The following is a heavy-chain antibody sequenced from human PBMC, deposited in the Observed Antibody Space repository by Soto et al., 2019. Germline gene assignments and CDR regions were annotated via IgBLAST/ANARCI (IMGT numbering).Heavy chain of an antibody. D-gene: IGHD4-17*01. CDR1: GFTFSNHT. Sequence: PGGSLRLSCAASGFTFSNHTMNWVRQAPGRGLEWVSSISSRGTYIYYADSVKGRFTISRDNAKNSLYLQTNSLRAEDTAVYYCARAGSVTTLVLFDYWGQGTLVTVSS. CDR3: ARAGSVTTLVLFDY. J-gene: IGHJ4*02. V-gene: IGHV3-21*01. CDR2: ISSRGTYI.